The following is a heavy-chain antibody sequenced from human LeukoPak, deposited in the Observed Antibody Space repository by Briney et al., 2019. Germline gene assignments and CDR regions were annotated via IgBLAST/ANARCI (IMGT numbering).Heavy chain of an antibody. CDR3: ARDRGWRSGSYSSVWFDP. J-gene: IGHJ5*02. Sequence: ASVKVSCKASGYTFTSYGISWVRQAPGQGLEWMGWISAYNGNTNYAQKLQGRVTMTTDTSTSTAYMELRSLRSDDTAVYYCARDRGWRSGSYSSVWFDPWGQGTLVTVSS. CDR2: ISAYNGNT. D-gene: IGHD1-26*01. V-gene: IGHV1-18*01. CDR1: GYTFTSYG.